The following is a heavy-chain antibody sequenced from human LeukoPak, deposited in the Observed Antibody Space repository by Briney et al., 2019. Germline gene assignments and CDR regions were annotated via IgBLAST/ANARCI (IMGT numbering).Heavy chain of an antibody. V-gene: IGHV1-18*04. D-gene: IGHD3-10*01. Sequence: GASVKVSCKASGYTFSNYIISWVRQAPGQGLEWMGCISAYNGNTNYAQKLQGRVTMTTDTSTSTAYMELRGLRSDDTAVYYCARDRSSSDYWGQGTLVTVSS. CDR3: ARDRSSSDY. J-gene: IGHJ4*02. CDR2: ISAYNGNT. CDR1: GYTFSNYI.